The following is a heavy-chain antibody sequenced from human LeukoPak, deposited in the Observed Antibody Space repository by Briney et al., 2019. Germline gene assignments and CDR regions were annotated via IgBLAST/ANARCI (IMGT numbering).Heavy chain of an antibody. CDR2: IGYNGRSI. J-gene: IGHJ4*02. CDR3: ARVHHSSSWGTDDC. V-gene: IGHV3-48*03. CDR1: GFMFSTYE. D-gene: IGHD6-13*01. Sequence: GGSLRLSCAASGFMFSTYEMNWVRQAPGKGLEWLSYIGYNGRSIYYADSVKGRFTISRDNAKYSLYLHMNSLRAEDTAVYYCARVHHSSSWGTDDCWGQGTLVTVSS.